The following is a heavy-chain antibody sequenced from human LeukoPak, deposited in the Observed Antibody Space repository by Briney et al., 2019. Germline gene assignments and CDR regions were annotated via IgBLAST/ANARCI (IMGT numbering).Heavy chain of an antibody. J-gene: IGHJ4*02. D-gene: IGHD5-18*01. CDR2: ISSSSSYI. V-gene: IGHV3-21*01. Sequence: GGSLRLSCAASGFTFSSYSMNWVRQAPGKGLEWVSSISSSSSYIYYADSVRGRFTISRDNAKNSLYLQMNSLRAEDTAVYYRHTAMVTGGFDYWGQGTLVTVSS. CDR3: HTAMVTGGFDY. CDR1: GFTFSSYS.